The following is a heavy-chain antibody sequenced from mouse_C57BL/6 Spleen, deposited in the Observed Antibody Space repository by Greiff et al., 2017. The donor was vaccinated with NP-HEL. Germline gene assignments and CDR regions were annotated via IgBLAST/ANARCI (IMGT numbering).Heavy chain of an antibody. D-gene: IGHD2-5*01. CDR2: IYPGDGDT. V-gene: IGHV1-82*01. CDR3: ARSGYSNYEGYYAMDY. CDR1: GYAFSSSW. J-gene: IGHJ4*01. Sequence: VQLQQSGPELVKPGASVKISCKASGYAFSSSWMNWVKQRPGKGLEWIGRIYPGDGDTNYNGKFKGKATLTADKSSSTAYMQLSSLTSEDSAVYFCARSGYSNYEGYYAMDYWGQGTSVTVSS.